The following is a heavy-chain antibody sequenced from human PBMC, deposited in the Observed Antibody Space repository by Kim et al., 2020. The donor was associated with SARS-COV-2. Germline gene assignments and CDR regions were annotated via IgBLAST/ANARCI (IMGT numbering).Heavy chain of an antibody. CDR1: GYTFTSYG. Sequence: ASVKVSCKTSGYTFTSYGISWVRQAPGQGLEWMGWISAYNGNTNYAQKLQGRVTMTTDTSTSTAYMELRSLRSDDTAVYYCAREVDDCSGGSCFPYYFDYWGQGTLVTVSS. CDR2: ISAYNGNT. CDR3: AREVDDCSGGSCFPYYFDY. J-gene: IGHJ4*02. D-gene: IGHD2-15*01. V-gene: IGHV1-18*01.